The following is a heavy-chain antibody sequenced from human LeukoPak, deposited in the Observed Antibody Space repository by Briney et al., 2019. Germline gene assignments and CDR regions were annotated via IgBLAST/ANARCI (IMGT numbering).Heavy chain of an antibody. Sequence: ASVKVSCKASGYTFTGYYMHWVRQGPGQGLEWMGWINPNSGGTNYAQKFQGRVTMTRDTSISTAYMELSRLRSDDTAVYYCARPWYYYGSASHYYYMDVWGKGTTVTVSS. CDR2: INPNSGGT. J-gene: IGHJ6*03. CDR1: GYTFTGYY. D-gene: IGHD3-10*01. V-gene: IGHV1-2*02. CDR3: ARPWYYYGSASHYYYMDV.